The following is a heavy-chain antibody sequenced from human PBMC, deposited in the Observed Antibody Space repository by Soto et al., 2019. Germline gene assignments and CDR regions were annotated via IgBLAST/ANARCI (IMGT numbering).Heavy chain of an antibody. Sequence: GGSLRLSCAASGFTFSSYSMNWVRQAPGKGLEWVSSISSSSSYIYYADSVKGRFTISRDNAKNSLYRQMNSLRAEDTAVYYCARAEGLPGIAVAGSRWFDPWGQGTLVTVAS. CDR2: ISSSSSYI. D-gene: IGHD6-19*01. CDR3: ARAEGLPGIAVAGSRWFDP. J-gene: IGHJ5*02. V-gene: IGHV3-21*01. CDR1: GFTFSSYS.